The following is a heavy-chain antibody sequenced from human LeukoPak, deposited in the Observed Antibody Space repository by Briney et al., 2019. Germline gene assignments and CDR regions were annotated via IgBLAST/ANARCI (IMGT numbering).Heavy chain of an antibody. CDR2: IHSSGTT. J-gene: IGHJ4*02. CDR3: ARDVPPDY. Sequence: SETLSLTCAVSGGSISNYYWSWIRQPAGKGLEWIGRIHSSGTTRYNPSLKSRVTMSVDAPKKQFSLNLISVTAADTAVYYCARDVPPDYWGQGTLVTVSS. V-gene: IGHV4-4*07. CDR1: GGSISNYY.